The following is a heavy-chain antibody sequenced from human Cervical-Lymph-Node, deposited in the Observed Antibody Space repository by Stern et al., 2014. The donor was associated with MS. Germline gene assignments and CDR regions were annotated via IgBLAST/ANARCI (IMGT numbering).Heavy chain of an antibody. CDR1: GFSLSTSGVG. Sequence: QVTLKESGPTLVKPTQTLTLTCTFSGFSLSTSGVGVGWIRQPPGEALEWLALLYWDDDKRSSPSLTSRLTLTQGTTKNQVVLTMTNLDPVDTATYYCAHSPSLELWAHYFDYWGQGTLVTVSS. D-gene: IGHD1-7*01. V-gene: IGHV2-5*02. CDR2: LYWDDDK. CDR3: AHSPSLELWAHYFDY. J-gene: IGHJ4*02.